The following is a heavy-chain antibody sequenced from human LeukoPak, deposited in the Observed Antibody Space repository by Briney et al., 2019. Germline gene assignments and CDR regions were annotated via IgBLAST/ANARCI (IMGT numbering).Heavy chain of an antibody. CDR2: IKQDGSEK. V-gene: IGHV3-7*03. Sequence: GGSLRLSCAASGFTFSSYWMSRVRQAPGKGLEWVANIKQDGSEKYYVDSVKGRFTISRDNSKNTLYLQMNSLRAEDTAVYYCAKARRGIAAAGSHFDYWGQGTLVTVSS. CDR3: AKARRGIAAAGSHFDY. CDR1: GFTFSSYW. J-gene: IGHJ4*02. D-gene: IGHD6-13*01.